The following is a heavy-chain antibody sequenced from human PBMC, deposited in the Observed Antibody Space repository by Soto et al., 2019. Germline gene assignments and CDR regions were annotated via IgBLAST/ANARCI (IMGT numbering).Heavy chain of an antibody. J-gene: IGHJ6*01. V-gene: IGHV3-53*02. CDR3: AKGDGFILAV. CDR2: TNTGGTT. Sequence: EVQVLATGGGLIQPGGSLRLACAASGFTVNSNYMSWVRQAPGEGLQWVSITNTGGTTYYADSVKGRFTVSRDHSKNTLYLQMNSLRAEGTAVYYSAKGDGFILAVWGQGTTVSVSS. D-gene: IGHD1-26*01. CDR1: GFTVNSNY.